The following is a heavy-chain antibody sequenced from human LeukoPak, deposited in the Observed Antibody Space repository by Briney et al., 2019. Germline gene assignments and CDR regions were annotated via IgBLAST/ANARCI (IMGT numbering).Heavy chain of an antibody. CDR2: IYYSGST. V-gene: IGHV4-39*07. D-gene: IGHD5-18*01. CDR3: ERGIQLWSSTFYYYYYYMDV. J-gene: IGHJ6*03. CDR1: GGSISSSSYY. Sequence: SETLSLTCTVSGGSISSSSYYWGWIRQPPGKGLEWIGSIYYSGSTYYNPSLKSRVTISVDTSKNQFSLKLSSVTAADTAVYYCERGIQLWSSTFYYYYYYMDVWGKGTTVTVSS.